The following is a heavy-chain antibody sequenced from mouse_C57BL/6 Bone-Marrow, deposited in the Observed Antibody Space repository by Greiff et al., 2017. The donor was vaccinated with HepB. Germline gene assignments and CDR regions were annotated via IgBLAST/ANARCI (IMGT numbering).Heavy chain of an antibody. V-gene: IGHV1-74*01. Sequence: QVQLQQPGAELVKPGASVKVSCKASGYTFTSYWMHWVKQRPGQGLEWIGRIHPSDSDTNYNQKFKGKATLTVDKSSSTAYMQLSSLTSEDSAVYYWAPNLDGNYPLNYYAMDYWGQGTSVTVSS. CDR1: GYTFTSYW. J-gene: IGHJ4*01. CDR2: IHPSDSDT. D-gene: IGHD2-1*01. CDR3: APNLDGNYPLNYYAMDY.